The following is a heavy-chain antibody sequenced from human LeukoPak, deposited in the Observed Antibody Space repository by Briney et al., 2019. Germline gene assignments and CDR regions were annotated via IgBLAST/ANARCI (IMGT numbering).Heavy chain of an antibody. V-gene: IGHV3-23*01. CDR3: AKDRNRVGATPTYFDY. Sequence: GGSLRLSCAASGFTFSDYYMSWIRQAPGKGLEWVSAISGSGGSTYYADSVKGRFTIFRDNSKNTLYLQMNSLRAEDTAVYYCAKDRNRVGATPTYFDYWGQGTLVTVSS. D-gene: IGHD1-26*01. CDR2: ISGSGGST. J-gene: IGHJ4*02. CDR1: GFTFSDYY.